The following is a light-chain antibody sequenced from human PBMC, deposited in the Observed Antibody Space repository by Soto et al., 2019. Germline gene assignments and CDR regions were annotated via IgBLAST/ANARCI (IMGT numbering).Light chain of an antibody. CDR3: CSYGGTDTGV. Sequence: SALSQPASVSGSPGQSITISCTGSSSDIGTYNLVSWYQHHPGKAPKLMIYEVSLRPSGISYRFSASKSGNTASLTISGLQAEDEADYHCCSYGGTDTGVFGGGTKLTVL. V-gene: IGLV2-23*02. CDR2: EVS. J-gene: IGLJ2*01. CDR1: SSDIGTYNL.